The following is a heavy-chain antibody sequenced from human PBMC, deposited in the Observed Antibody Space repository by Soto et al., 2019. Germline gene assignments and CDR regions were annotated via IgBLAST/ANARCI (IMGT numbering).Heavy chain of an antibody. D-gene: IGHD1-26*01. CDR3: ATSSGTFYQADY. CDR1: GFNFSDYY. Sequence: QEQLVESGGGLVKPGGSLRLSCAASGFNFSDYYMTWIRQAPGKGLEWVSHISGPSIYINYADSVRGRFTISRDNAKNALYLQMNRLRAEDTSVYYCATSSGTFYQADYWGQGALVTVSS. V-gene: IGHV3-11*05. CDR2: ISGPSIYI. J-gene: IGHJ4*02.